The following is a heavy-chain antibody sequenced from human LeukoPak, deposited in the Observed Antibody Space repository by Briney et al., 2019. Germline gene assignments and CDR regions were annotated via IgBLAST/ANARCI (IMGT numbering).Heavy chain of an antibody. V-gene: IGHV1-46*01. CDR2: INPSGGST. CDR1: GYTFTGYY. J-gene: IGHJ4*02. CDR3: ARDPPGVRYGRPIFDF. D-gene: IGHD2-8*01. Sequence: ASVKVSCKASGYTFTGYYMHWVRQAPGQGLEWMGIINPSGGSTSYAQKFQGRVTMTRDKSIGTAYMELYSLRSDDTAVYYCARDPPGVRYGRPIFDFWGQGTLVTVSS.